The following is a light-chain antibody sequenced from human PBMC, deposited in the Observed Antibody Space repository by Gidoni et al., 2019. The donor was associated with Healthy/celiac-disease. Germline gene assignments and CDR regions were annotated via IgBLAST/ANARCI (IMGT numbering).Light chain of an antibody. CDR1: QSVSSGY. J-gene: IGKJ1*01. CDR3: HQCSSAPRT. V-gene: IGKV3-20*01. CDR2: DTS. Sequence: EIVLTQSPAALSLSPGERATLSCRASQSVSSGYLAWYQQKPGQAPRLLIYDTSTRATGTPDRFSGSGSGTDFTLTISRLEPEDFVMYYCHQCSSAPRTFGQGTKVEIK.